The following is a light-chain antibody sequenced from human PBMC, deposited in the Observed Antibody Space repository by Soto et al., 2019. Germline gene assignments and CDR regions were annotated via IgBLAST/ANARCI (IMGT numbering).Light chain of an antibody. Sequence: DIQMTQSPPTLSASVGDKVTITCRASESIGNWLAWYQQKPGEAPRALIYKASNLEAGVPSRFSGSGSGTEFTLTISGLQPDDFAIYYCQQYNFWSFGQGTKVEI. V-gene: IGKV1-5*03. CDR3: QQYNFWS. CDR1: ESIGNW. J-gene: IGKJ1*01. CDR2: KAS.